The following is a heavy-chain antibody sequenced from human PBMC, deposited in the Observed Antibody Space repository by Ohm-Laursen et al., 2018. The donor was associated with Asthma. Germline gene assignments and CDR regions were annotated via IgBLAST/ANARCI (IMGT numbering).Heavy chain of an antibody. CDR3: AKDPTTVTRYYFDY. Sequence: SLRLSCSASGFTVSSNYMSWVRQAPGKGLEWVSAISGSGGSTYYADSVKGRFTISRDNSKNTLYLQMNSLRAEDTAVYYCAKDPTTVTRYYFDYWGQGTLVTVSS. CDR2: ISGSGGST. V-gene: IGHV3-23*01. CDR1: GFTVSSNY. D-gene: IGHD4-17*01. J-gene: IGHJ4*02.